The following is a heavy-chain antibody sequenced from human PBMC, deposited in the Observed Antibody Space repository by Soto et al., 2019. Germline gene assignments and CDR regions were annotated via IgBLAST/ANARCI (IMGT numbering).Heavy chain of an antibody. CDR2: MNPNSGCT. CDR1: GYTFSGYF. CDR3: TRVNSSSSLRVFDY. V-gene: IGHV1-2*02. D-gene: IGHD6-13*01. J-gene: IGHJ4*02. Sequence: QVQLVQSGADVKKPGPPVKVSCKTSGYTFSGYFMHWPRQAPGQGLEWMGWMNPNSGCTDYAQNFQGSVSKTWVTSISTAYLELSRLRSDDTAIYYWTRVNSSSSLRVFDYWGQGTLVTVSS.